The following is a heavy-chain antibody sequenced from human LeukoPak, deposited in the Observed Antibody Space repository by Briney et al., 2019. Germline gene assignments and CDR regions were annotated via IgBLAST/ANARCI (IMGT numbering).Heavy chain of an antibody. CDR1: NGSVSPYY. J-gene: IGHJ3*02. V-gene: IGHV4-4*07. CDR3: ARAGIGYCSSTSCPHDAFDI. D-gene: IGHD2-2*01. Sequence: SETLSLTCTVSNGSVSPYYWSWIRQPAGQGLEWIGRIYITGSTTYSPSLKSRVTISVDTSKNQFSLKLSSVTAADTAVYYCARAGIGYCSSTSCPHDAFDIWGQGTMVTVSS. CDR2: IYITGST.